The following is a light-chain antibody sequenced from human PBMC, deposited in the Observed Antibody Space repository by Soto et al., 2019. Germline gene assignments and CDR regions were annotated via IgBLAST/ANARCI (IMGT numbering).Light chain of an antibody. Sequence: DIQMTQSPSSLSASVGDRVTITCQASQDITNYLNWYQQKPGKAPKLLIYDASNLETGVPSRFSGSGSGTDFTFTISSLQSEDIATYYCQQYDNLSLTFGGRTKVEI. CDR2: DAS. J-gene: IGKJ4*01. CDR1: QDITNY. CDR3: QQYDNLSLT. V-gene: IGKV1-33*01.